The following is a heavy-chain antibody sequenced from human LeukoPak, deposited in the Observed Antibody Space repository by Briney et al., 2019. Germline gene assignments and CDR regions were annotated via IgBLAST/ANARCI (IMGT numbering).Heavy chain of an antibody. V-gene: IGHV3-15*01. J-gene: IGHJ4*02. CDR2: IKSKTDGGTT. CDR3: TTRGGSFSIFDY. Sequence: GGSLRLSCAASGFTFSTYAMHWVCQAPGKGLEWVGRIKSKTDGGTTDYAAPVKGRFTISRDDSKNTLYLQMNSLKTEDTAVYYCTTRGGSFSIFDYWGQGTLVTVSS. D-gene: IGHD2-15*01. CDR1: GFTFSTYA.